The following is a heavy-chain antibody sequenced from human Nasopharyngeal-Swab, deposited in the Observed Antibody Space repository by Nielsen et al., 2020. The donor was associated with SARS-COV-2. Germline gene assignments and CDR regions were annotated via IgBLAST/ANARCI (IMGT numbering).Heavy chain of an antibody. CDR2: IYYSGST. V-gene: IGHV4-31*03. Sequence: SETLSLTCTVSGGSISSGGYYWSWIRQHPGKGLEWIGYIYYSGSTYYNPSLKSRVTISVDTSKNQFSLKLSSVTAADTAVYYCASGNCSSTSCTSQKYYYYYMDVWGKGTTVTVSS. CDR1: GGSISSGGYY. J-gene: IGHJ6*03. CDR3: ASGNCSSTSCTSQKYYYYYMDV. D-gene: IGHD2-2*01.